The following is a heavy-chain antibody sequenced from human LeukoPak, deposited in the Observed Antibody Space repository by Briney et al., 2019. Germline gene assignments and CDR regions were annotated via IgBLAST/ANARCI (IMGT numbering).Heavy chain of an antibody. CDR2: IIPIFGTA. CDR3: SRALERQLNWFDP. D-gene: IGHD6-13*01. V-gene: IGHV1-69*06. J-gene: IGHJ5*02. CDR1: GGTFSSYA. Sequence: ASVTVSCKASGGTFSSYAISWVRQAPGQGLEWMGGIIPIFGTANYAQKFQGRVTITADKSTSTAYMELSSLRSEDTAVYYCSRALERQLNWFDPWGRGSLVTVS.